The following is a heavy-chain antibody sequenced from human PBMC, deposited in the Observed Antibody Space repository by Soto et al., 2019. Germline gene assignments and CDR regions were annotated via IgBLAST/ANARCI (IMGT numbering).Heavy chain of an antibody. J-gene: IGHJ6*02. CDR2: IDPSDSYT. V-gene: IGHV5-10-1*01. CDR1: GYSFTSYW. D-gene: IGHD2-2*01. CDR3: AIISYCSSTSCYVPLYYYYGMDV. Sequence: PGESLKISCKGSGYSFTSYWISWVRQMPGKGLEWMGRIDPSDSYTNYSPSFQGHVTISADKSISTAYLQWSSLKASDTAMYYCAIISYCSSTSCYVPLYYYYGMDVWGQGTTVTVSS.